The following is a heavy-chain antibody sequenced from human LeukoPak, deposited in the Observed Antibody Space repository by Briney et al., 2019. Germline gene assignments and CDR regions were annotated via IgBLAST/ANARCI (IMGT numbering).Heavy chain of an antibody. CDR3: ARSETTYYYDSSVFYYYYGMDV. D-gene: IGHD3-22*01. CDR2: IKQDGSEK. V-gene: IGHV3-7*01. J-gene: IGHJ6*02. Sequence: GGSLRLSCAASGFTFSNYWMTWVRQAPGKGLEWVANIKQDGSEKYYVDSVKGRFTISRDNAKNSLYLQMNSLRAEDMAVYYCARSETTYYYDSSVFYYYYGMDVWGQGTTVTVSS. CDR1: GFTFSNYW.